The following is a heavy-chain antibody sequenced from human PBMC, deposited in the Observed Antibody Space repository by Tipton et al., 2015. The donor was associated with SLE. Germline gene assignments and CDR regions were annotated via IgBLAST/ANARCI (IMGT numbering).Heavy chain of an antibody. Sequence: GLVKPSQTLSVTCDISGDSVSSSTAAWNWLRQSPSKGLEWLGRTYYRSKWYNDYAVSVKGRINIDTDTSKNQFSLHLNSVTPEDTAIYYCARAASYWSLLIHLDVWGKGTTVTVSS. CDR3: ARAASYWSLLIHLDV. J-gene: IGHJ6*04. D-gene: IGHD2-8*02. CDR2: TYYRSKWYN. CDR1: GDSVSSSTAA. V-gene: IGHV6-1*01.